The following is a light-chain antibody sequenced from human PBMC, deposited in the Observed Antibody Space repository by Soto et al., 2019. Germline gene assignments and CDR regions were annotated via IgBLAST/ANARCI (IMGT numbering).Light chain of an antibody. J-gene: IGKJ1*01. Sequence: ESVLTQSPGTLSLSPGERATLSCTASQHVRGSSLAWFQQKPGQAPRLLIFGASGRATGIPDRFSGSGSGTDLILTISRLEPEDVAVYYCQQYGGSVWTFGQGTKVEIK. CDR2: GAS. CDR3: QQYGGSVWT. CDR1: QHVRGSS. V-gene: IGKV3-20*01.